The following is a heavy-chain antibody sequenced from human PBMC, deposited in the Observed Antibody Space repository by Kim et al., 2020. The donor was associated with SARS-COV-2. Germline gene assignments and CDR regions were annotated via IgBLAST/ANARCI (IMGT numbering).Heavy chain of an antibody. CDR3: ATFFHIAYGMDV. Sequence: YAGSVKGRFAISRDKSKNTVYLQMNSLRAEDTAIYYCATFFHIAYGMDVWGQGTSVTVSS. V-gene: IGHV3-53*01. D-gene: IGHD2-15*01. J-gene: IGHJ6*02.